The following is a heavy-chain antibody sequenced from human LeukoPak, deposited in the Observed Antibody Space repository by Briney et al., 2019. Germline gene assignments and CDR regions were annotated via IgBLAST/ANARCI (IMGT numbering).Heavy chain of an antibody. CDR2: IYYSGST. CDR1: GGSISSYY. D-gene: IGHD2-15*01. Sequence: SETLSLTCTVSGGSISSYYWSWIRQPPGKGLEWIGYIYYSGSTNYNPSLKSRVTISVDTSKNQFSLKLSSVTAADTAVYYCASYRPCSGGNCSIDYWGQGTLVTVSS. J-gene: IGHJ4*02. V-gene: IGHV4-59*01. CDR3: ASYRPCSGGNCSIDY.